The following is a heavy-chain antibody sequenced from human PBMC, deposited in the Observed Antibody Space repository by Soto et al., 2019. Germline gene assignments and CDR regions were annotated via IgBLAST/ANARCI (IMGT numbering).Heavy chain of an antibody. Sequence: GGSLRLSCAASGFTVSSNYMSWVRQAPGKGLEWVSVIYSGGSTYYADSVKGRFTISRDNSKNTLYLQMNSLRAEDTAVYYCARHYLTDIILGWFDPWGQGTLVTVSS. V-gene: IGHV3-66*04. D-gene: IGHD3-9*01. CDR1: GFTVSSNY. J-gene: IGHJ5*02. CDR3: ARHYLTDIILGWFDP. CDR2: IYSGGST.